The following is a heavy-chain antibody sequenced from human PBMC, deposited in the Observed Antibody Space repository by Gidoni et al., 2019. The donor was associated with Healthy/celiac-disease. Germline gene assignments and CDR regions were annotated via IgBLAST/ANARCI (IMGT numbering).Heavy chain of an antibody. CDR2: INHSGST. V-gene: IGHV4-34*01. CDR1: GGSFSGYY. CDR3: ARGLVGRYYDFWSGYPYGHWFDP. D-gene: IGHD3-3*01. J-gene: IGHJ5*02. Sequence: QVQLQQWGAGLLKPSETLSLTCAVYGGSFSGYYCSWIRQPPGKGLEWIGEINHSGSTNYNPSLKSRVTISVDTSKNQFSLKLSSVTAADTAVYYCARGLVGRYYDFWSGYPYGHWFDPWGQGTLVTVSS.